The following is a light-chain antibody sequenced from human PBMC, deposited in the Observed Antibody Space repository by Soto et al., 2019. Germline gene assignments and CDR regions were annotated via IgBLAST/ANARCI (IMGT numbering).Light chain of an antibody. CDR1: SSDVAFYNH. CDR3: SSFASTHTYV. Sequence: QSVLTQPASVSGSPGQSITISCTGTSSDVAFYNHVSWHQQHPGKAPKLLIYEVNNRPSGVSHRFSGSKSGNTASLTISGLQAEDEADYYCSSFASTHTYVFGTGTKVTVL. J-gene: IGLJ1*01. V-gene: IGLV2-14*01. CDR2: EVN.